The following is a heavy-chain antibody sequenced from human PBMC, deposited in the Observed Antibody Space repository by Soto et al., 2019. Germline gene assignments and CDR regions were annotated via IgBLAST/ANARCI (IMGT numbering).Heavy chain of an antibody. CDR1: GFTFSSYD. D-gene: IGHD3-10*01. Sequence: EVQLVESGGGLVQPGGSLRLSCAASGFTFSSYDMHWVRQATGKGLEWVSAIGTAGDTYYPGSVKGRFTISRENAKNSLYLQMNSLRAGDTAVYYFARADTLVRGTILAYFDYWGQGTLVTVSS. CDR2: IGTAGDT. V-gene: IGHV3-13*04. CDR3: ARADTLVRGTILAYFDY. J-gene: IGHJ4*02.